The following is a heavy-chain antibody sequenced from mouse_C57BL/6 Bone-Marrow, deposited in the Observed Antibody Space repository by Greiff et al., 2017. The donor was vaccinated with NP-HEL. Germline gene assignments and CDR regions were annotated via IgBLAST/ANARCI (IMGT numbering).Heavy chain of an antibody. CDR3: ARCLPGYAMDY. CDR1: GYTFTSYT. D-gene: IGHD2-10*01. J-gene: IGHJ4*01. CDR2: INPSSGYT. Sequence: QVQLQQSGAELARPGASVKMSCKASGYTFTSYTMHWVKQRPGQGLEWIGYINPSSGYTKYNQKFKDKATLTADKSSSTAYMQLSSLTSEDSAVYYCARCLPGYAMDYWGQGTSVTVSS. V-gene: IGHV1-4*01.